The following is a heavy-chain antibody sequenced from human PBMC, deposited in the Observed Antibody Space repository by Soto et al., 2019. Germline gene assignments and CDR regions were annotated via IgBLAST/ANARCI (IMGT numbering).Heavy chain of an antibody. CDR1: GYTFTSYG. D-gene: IGHD2-2*01. V-gene: IGHV1-18*01. J-gene: IGHJ4*02. CDR3: AREGLVPADMLDY. CDR2: ISAYNGNT. Sequence: ASVKVSCKASGYTFTSYGISWVRQAPGQGLERMGWISAYNGNTSYAQKFQGRVSMTRDTSTSTVYMELSSLRSEDTAVYYCAREGLVPADMLDYWGQGTLFPVSS.